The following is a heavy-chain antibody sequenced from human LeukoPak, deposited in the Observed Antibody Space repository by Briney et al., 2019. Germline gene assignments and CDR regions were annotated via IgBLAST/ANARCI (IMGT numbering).Heavy chain of an antibody. D-gene: IGHD1-14*01. CDR3: AKEYKRLLKKGDAFDI. CDR2: IKEDGGEK. J-gene: IGHJ3*02. CDR1: GFTFNRFY. V-gene: IGHV3-7*03. Sequence: GGSLRLSCVASGFTFNRFYMTWVRQAPGKGLEWVANIKEDGGEKYYVDSVKGRFTISRDNAKNSLYLQMNSLGAEDTAVYYCAKEYKRLLKKGDAFDIWGQGTMVTVSS.